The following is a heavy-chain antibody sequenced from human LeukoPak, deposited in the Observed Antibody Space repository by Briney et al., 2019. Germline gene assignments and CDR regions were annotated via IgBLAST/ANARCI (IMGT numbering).Heavy chain of an antibody. CDR2: IKQDGSEK. CDR3: ARDVAGFDI. Sequence: GGSLRLSCAASGFTFSTYAMSWVRQAPGKGLEWVANIKQDGSEKYYVDSVKGRFTISRDNAKNSLYLQMNSLRAEDTAVYYCARDVAGFDIWGQGTMVTVSS. V-gene: IGHV3-7*01. CDR1: GFTFSTYA. D-gene: IGHD2-21*01. J-gene: IGHJ3*02.